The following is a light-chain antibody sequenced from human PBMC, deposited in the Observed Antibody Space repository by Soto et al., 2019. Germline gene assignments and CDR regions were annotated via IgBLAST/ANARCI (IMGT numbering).Light chain of an antibody. CDR2: AAS. V-gene: IGKV1-39*01. Sequence: DIQMTQSPSSLSASVGDSVAITCRASQNIGTYLNWYQQKPGEAPQVLIYAASSLQTGVPSRFSGRGSGTDFTLTITTLQPEDSATYYCQQSYSHLLFTFGPGTKVEIK. CDR1: QNIGTY. CDR3: QQSYSHLLFT. J-gene: IGKJ3*01.